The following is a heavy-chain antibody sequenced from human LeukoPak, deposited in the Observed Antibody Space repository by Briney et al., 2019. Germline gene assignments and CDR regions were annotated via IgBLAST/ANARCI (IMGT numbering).Heavy chain of an antibody. CDR2: INPSGGAT. Sequence: ASVKVSCKASGYTFTNYYLQWVRQAPGQGLEWMGIINPSGGATSYAQKFQGRVTLTRDTSTSTVYMELSSPRSEDTAVYYCARAYYYDSSGYYPGGDSWGQGTLVTVSS. V-gene: IGHV1-46*01. J-gene: IGHJ4*02. CDR3: ARAYYYDSSGYYPGGDS. CDR1: GYTFTNYY. D-gene: IGHD3-22*01.